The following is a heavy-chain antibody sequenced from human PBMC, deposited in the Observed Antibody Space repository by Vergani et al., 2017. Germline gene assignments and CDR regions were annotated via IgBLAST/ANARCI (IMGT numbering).Heavy chain of an antibody. D-gene: IGHD2-2*01. J-gene: IGHJ6*03. CDR2: ISAYNGNT. V-gene: IGHV1-18*01. CDR3: ARDEGYCSSTSCYYYYMDV. CDR1: GYTFTSYG. Sequence: QVQLVQSGAEVKKPGASVKVSCKASGYTFTSYGISWVRQAPGXGLEWMGWISAYNGNTNYAQKLQGRVTMTTDTSTSTAYMELRSLRSDDTAVYYCARDEGYCSSTSCYYYYMDVWGKGTTVTVSS.